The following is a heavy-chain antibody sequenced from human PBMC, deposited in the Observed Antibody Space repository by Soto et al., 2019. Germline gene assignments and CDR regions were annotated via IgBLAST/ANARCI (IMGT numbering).Heavy chain of an antibody. CDR1: GGSISSYY. CDR3: ARVGPYYDFWSGYRPYNWFDP. V-gene: IGHV4-59*01. CDR2: IYYSGST. D-gene: IGHD3-3*01. J-gene: IGHJ5*02. Sequence: SETLSLTCTVSGGSISSYYWSWIRQPPGKGLEWIGYIYYSGSTNYNPSLKSRVTISVDTSKNQFSLKLSSVTAADTAVYYCARVGPYYDFWSGYRPYNWFDPWGQGTLVTVS.